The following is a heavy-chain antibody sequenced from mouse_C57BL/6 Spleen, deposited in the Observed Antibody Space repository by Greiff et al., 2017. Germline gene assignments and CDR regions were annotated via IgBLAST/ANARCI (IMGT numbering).Heavy chain of an antibody. Sequence: QVQLQQSGPELVKPGASVKLSCKASGYAFSSSWMNWVKQRPGQGLEWIGRIYPGDGDTNYNGKFKGKATLTADKSSSTAYMQLSSLTSEDSAVYFCARSGYYGNYDCDYWGQGTTLTVSS. J-gene: IGHJ2*01. CDR1: GYAFSSSW. CDR3: ARSGYYGNYDCDY. D-gene: IGHD2-1*01. V-gene: IGHV1-82*01. CDR2: IYPGDGDT.